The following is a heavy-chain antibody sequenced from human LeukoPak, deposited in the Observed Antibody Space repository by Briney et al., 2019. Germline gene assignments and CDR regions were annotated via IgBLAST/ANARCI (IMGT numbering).Heavy chain of an antibody. CDR1: GGSISSYY. D-gene: IGHD2-2*01. V-gene: IGHV4-4*07. CDR3: ARDVRYCSSTSCYPIDP. CDR2: IYTSGST. J-gene: IGHJ5*02. Sequence: KPSETLSLTCTVSGGSISSYYWSWIRQPAGKGLEWIGRIYTSGSTNYNPSLKSRVTMSVDTSKNQFSLKLSSVTAADTAVYYCARDVRYCSSTSCYPIDPWGQGTLVTVSS.